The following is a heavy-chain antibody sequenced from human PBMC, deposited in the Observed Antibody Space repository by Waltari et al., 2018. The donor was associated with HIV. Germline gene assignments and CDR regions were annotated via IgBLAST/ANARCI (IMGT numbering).Heavy chain of an antibody. CDR3: AGVGPGYSYDFVCSLDV. CDR2: ISHRSSR. CDR1: GFSFSSYS. V-gene: IGHV3-21*01. Sequence: EVQLVESGGGLVKPGGSLRLSWAASGFSFSSYSMNWVRRAPGTGLEWVSSISHRSSRGYVDSVKGRCTIPRDNAKNSVHRQRSRLRAEDTAVYYGAGVGPGYSYDFVCSLDVWGQGTTVTVSS. D-gene: IGHD5-18*01. J-gene: IGHJ6*02.